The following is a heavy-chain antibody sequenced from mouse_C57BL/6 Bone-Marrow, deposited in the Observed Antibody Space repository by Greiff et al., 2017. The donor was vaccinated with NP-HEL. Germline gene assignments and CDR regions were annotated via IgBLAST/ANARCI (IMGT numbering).Heavy chain of an antibody. Sequence: VQLQQSGAELVRPGASVKLSCTASGFNIKDDYLHWVKQRPEQGLEWIGWIDPENGDTEYASKFQGKATITADTSSNTAYLQLSSLTSEDTAVYYCTTDDGYRYFDYWGQGTTLTVSS. CDR1: GFNIKDDY. CDR3: TTDDGYRYFDY. CDR2: IDPENGDT. J-gene: IGHJ2*01. D-gene: IGHD2-3*01. V-gene: IGHV14-4*01.